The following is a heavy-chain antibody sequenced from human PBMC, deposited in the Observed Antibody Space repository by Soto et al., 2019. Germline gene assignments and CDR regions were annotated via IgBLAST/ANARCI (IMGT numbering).Heavy chain of an antibody. CDR1: RFTFSSYW. CDR3: ARDKGYLDS. V-gene: IGHV3-7*01. J-gene: IGHJ4*02. CDR2: INPGGSEK. Sequence: EVQLVESGGGLVQPGGSLRLSCAASRFTFSSYWMRWVRQAPGKGLEWVANINPGGSEKFYVDSVKGRFTISRDNAKNSLYLQMNSLRAEDTAVYYCARDKGYLDSWGQGTLVTVSS. D-gene: IGHD2-2*01.